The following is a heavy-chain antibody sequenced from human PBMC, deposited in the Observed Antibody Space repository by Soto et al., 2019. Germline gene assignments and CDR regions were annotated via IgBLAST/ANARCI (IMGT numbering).Heavy chain of an antibody. CDR1: GFTFTSSA. D-gene: IGHD3-10*01. Sequence: SVKVSCKASGFTFTSSAVQWVRQARGQRLEWIGWIVVGSGNTNYAQKFQERVTITRDMSTSTAYMELSSLRSEDTAVYYCAALIFGESGMDVWGQGTTVTVSS. V-gene: IGHV1-58*01. CDR2: IVVGSGNT. J-gene: IGHJ6*02. CDR3: AALIFGESGMDV.